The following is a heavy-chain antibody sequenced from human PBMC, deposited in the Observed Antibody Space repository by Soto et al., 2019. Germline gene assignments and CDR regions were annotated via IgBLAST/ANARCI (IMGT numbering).Heavy chain of an antibody. V-gene: IGHV1-69*13. CDR1: GGTFSSYA. D-gene: IGHD3-10*01. CDR2: IIPIFGTA. J-gene: IGHJ4*02. CDR3: ARWGSGTPSVIERHFDY. Sequence: SVKVSCKASGGTFSSYAISWGRQAPGQGLEWIGGIIPIFGTANYAQKFQVRVTITADEPTSTAYMELSGLRSEDTAVYYCARWGSGTPSVIERHFDYWGQGTLVPVSS.